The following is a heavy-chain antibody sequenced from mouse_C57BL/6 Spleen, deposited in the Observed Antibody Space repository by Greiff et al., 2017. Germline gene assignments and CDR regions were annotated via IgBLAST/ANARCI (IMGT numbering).Heavy chain of an antibody. CDR1: GYAFSSSW. D-gene: IGHD1-1*01. CDR3: ARNYGSGGYFDV. Sequence: VKLVESGPELVKPGASVKISCKASGYAFSSSWMNWVKQRPGKGLEWIGRIYPGDGDTNYNGKFKGKATLTADKSSSTAYMQLSSLTSEDSAVYFCARNYGSGGYFDVWGTGTTVTVSS. V-gene: IGHV1-82*01. J-gene: IGHJ1*03. CDR2: IYPGDGDT.